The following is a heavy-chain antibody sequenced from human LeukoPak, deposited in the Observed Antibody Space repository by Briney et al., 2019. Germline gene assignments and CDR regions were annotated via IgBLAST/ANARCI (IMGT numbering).Heavy chain of an antibody. J-gene: IGHJ5*02. Sequence: ASVKVSCKASGYTFTSYDINWVRQATGQGLEWMGWINPNSGNTGYAQKFQGRVTMTRNTSISTAYMELSGLRSEDTAVYYCARGANWNGGDWFDPWGQGTLVTVSS. CDR2: INPNSGNT. CDR3: ARGANWNGGDWFDP. V-gene: IGHV1-8*01. CDR1: GYTFTSYD. D-gene: IGHD1-1*01.